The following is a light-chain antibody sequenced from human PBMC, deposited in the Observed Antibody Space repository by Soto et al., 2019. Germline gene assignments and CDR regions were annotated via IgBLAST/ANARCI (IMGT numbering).Light chain of an antibody. CDR2: DAS. V-gene: IGKV1-33*01. J-gene: IGKJ4*01. CDR3: QQYDNLPPLLT. CDR1: QDISNY. Sequence: DIQMTQSPSSLSASVGDRVTITCQASQDISNYLNWYQQKPGKAPKLLIYDASNLETGVPSRFSGSGSGTDFTFTISSLQPEDIATYHCQQYDNLPPLLTFGGGTKVDIK.